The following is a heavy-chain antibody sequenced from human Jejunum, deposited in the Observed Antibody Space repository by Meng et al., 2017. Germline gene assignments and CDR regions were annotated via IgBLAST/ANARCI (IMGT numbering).Heavy chain of an antibody. CDR1: GYTFSNYG. D-gene: IGHD2-21*01. CDR2: ISSYNGKT. J-gene: IGHJ4*02. Sequence: QVHLVQSGAEVKKPGASVKVSCKASGYTFSNYGINWVRQAPGQGLEWMGWISSYNGKTNYVQSLQGRVTMTTDTSTSTAYMELRSLRSDDTAIYYCARDFLAGGEDFDYWGQGTLVTAPQ. V-gene: IGHV1-18*01. CDR3: ARDFLAGGEDFDY.